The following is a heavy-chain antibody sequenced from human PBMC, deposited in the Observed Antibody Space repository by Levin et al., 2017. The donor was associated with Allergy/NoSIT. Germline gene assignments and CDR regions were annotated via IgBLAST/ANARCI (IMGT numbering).Heavy chain of an antibody. J-gene: IGHJ3*02. CDR3: ARARGLRRHAFDS. CDR1: GYTFTSYA. V-gene: IGHV1-3*01. Sequence: GESLKISCKASGYTFTSYAMHWVRQAPGQRLEWVGWINAGNGNTKYSQKFQGRVTITRDTSASTAYMERSSQRAEDTAVYYCARARGLRRHAFDSRGQGTMVTVSS. CDR2: INAGNGNT.